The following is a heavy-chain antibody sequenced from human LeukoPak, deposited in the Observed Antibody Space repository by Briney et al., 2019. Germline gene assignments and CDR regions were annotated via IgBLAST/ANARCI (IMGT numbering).Heavy chain of an antibody. CDR1: GGSFSGYY. CDR3: ARLNTGTYYFDY. V-gene: IGHV4-34*01. D-gene: IGHD4-11*01. J-gene: IGHJ4*02. CDR2: INHSGST. Sequence: PSETLSLTCAVYGGSFSGYYWSWICQPPGKGLEWIGEINHSGSTNYNPSLKSRVTISVDTSKNQFSLKLSSVTAADTAVYYCARLNTGTYYFDYWGQGTLVTVSS.